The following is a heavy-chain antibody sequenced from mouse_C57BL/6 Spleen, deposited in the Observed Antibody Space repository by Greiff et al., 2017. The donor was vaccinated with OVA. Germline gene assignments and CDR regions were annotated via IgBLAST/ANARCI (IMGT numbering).Heavy chain of an antibody. CDR2: IYPGSGST. D-gene: IGHD1-1*01. CDR1: GYTFTSYW. J-gene: IGHJ4*01. V-gene: IGHV1-55*01. CDR3: ARKRDYYGSSYDYAMDY. Sequence: VQLQQPGAELVKPGASVKMSCKASGYTFTSYWITWVKHRPGQGLEWIGDIYPGSGSTNYNEKFKSKATLTVDTSSSTAYMQLSSLTSEDSAVYYCARKRDYYGSSYDYAMDYWGQGTSVTVSS.